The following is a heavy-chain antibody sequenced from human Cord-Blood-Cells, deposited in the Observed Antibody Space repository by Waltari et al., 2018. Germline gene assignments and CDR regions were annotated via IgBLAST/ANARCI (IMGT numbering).Heavy chain of an antibody. J-gene: IGHJ6*02. Sequence: QVQLQQWGAGLLKPSETLPPTCAVYGGSSSGYYWSWIRQPPGKGLEWIGEINHSGSTNYNPSLKSRVTISVDTSKNQFSLKLSSVTAADTAVYYCARGYRITIFGVVIARYGMDVWGQGTTVTVSS. CDR3: ARGYRITIFGVVIARYGMDV. D-gene: IGHD3-3*01. V-gene: IGHV4-34*01. CDR1: GGSSSGYY. CDR2: INHSGST.